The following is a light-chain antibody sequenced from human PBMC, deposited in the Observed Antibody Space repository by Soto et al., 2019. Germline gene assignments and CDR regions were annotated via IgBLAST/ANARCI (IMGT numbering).Light chain of an antibody. J-gene: IGKJ3*01. CDR2: GAS. V-gene: IGKV3-20*01. CDR3: QQYGSSAFT. CDR1: QSVSSSY. Sequence: EIVLTQSQCTLSLSPGERATLSCRASQSVSSSYLAWYQQKPGQAPRLLIYGASSRATGIPDRFSGSGSGTDFTLTISRLEPEDFAVYYCQQYGSSAFTFGPGTKVDIK.